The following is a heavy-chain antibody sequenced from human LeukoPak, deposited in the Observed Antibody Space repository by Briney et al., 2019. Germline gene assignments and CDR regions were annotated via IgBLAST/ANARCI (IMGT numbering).Heavy chain of an antibody. CDR1: GGSITSHY. J-gene: IGHJ3*02. CDR3: ARFSSGDAFDI. CDR2: IYYSGST. Sequence: PSETLSLTCNVSGGSITSHYWSWIRQPPRKGLEWIAYIYYSGSTNYNPSLKSRVTISVGTSKNQFSLKLSSVTAADTAAYYCARFSSGDAFDIWGQGTMVTVSS. V-gene: IGHV4-59*11. D-gene: IGHD3-22*01.